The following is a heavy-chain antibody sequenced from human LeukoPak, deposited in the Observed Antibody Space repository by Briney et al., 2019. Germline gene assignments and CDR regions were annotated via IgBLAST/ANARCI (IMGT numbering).Heavy chain of an antibody. J-gene: IGHJ4*02. CDR2: ISGSGGST. Sequence: HPGGSLRLSCAAPGFTFSSYAMSWVRQAPGKGLEWVSAISGSGGSTYYADSVKGRFTISRDNSKNTLYLQMNSLRAEDTAVYYCAKDRTVVVPAAIDMGVYWGQGTLVTVSS. D-gene: IGHD2-2*02. V-gene: IGHV3-23*01. CDR1: GFTFSSYA. CDR3: AKDRTVVVPAAIDMGVY.